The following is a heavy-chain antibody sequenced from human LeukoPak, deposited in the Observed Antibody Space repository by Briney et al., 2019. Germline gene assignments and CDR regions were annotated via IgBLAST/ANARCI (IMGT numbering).Heavy chain of an antibody. CDR1: GGSTSCCH. D-gene: IGHD3-16*01. V-gene: IGHV4-59*01. J-gene: IGHJ6*02. Sequence: SETLSLTCSVFGGSTSCCHWIWMRQSPGKGLEWIGYMHHSGSASDNPSLKSRVTISLDTPKNQFSLKLSSVTAADTAVYYCARLGGTARMDVWGQGTTVTVS. CDR2: MHHSGSA. CDR3: ARLGGTARMDV.